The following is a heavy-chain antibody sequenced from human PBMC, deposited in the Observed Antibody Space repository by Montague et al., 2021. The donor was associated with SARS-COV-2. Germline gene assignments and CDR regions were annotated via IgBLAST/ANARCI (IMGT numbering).Heavy chain of an antibody. CDR3: ARGTRAVQITPGFRY. J-gene: IGHJ4*02. CDR1: GGSFHIFS. CDR2: VDHSGNT. Sequence: SETLSLTCAVYGGSFHIFSWGWIRQSPGKGLEWIGEVDHSGNTKYNPSFKSRVTVSVETPKNQFSLNLTSVTAADTAIYCCARGTRAVQITPGFRYWGQGTQVAVSS. D-gene: IGHD5-24*01. V-gene: IGHV4-34*01.